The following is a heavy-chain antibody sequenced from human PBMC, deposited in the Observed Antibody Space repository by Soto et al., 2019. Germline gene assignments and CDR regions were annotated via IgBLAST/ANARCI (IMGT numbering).Heavy chain of an antibody. D-gene: IGHD3-22*01. CDR1: GGSISSYY. J-gene: IGHJ4*02. V-gene: IGHV4-59*01. CDR2: VYYSGST. Sequence: QVQLQESGPGLVKPSETLSLTCTVSGGSISSYYWSWIRQPPGKGLEWNGYVYYSGSTNYNPSPKSRVTVSADTTKSQFSLKLSSVTAADTAVYSCARDGYYYDCSGYQRVYCFDYWGQGTLVTVSS. CDR3: ARDGYYYDCSGYQRVYCFDY.